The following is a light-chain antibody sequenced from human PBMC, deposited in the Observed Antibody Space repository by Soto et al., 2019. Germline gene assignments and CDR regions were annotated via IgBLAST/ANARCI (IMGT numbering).Light chain of an antibody. Sequence: QSVLTQPPSASGSPGQSVTISCTGTSSDVGVYNYVSWYQQHPGKAPKLMIYEVSKRPSGVPDRFSGSKSGNTAALTVAGLQAEDEADYYCSSYAGSNNLVFGTGTKLTVL. CDR1: SSDVGVYNY. V-gene: IGLV2-8*01. J-gene: IGLJ1*01. CDR3: SSYAGSNNLV. CDR2: EVS.